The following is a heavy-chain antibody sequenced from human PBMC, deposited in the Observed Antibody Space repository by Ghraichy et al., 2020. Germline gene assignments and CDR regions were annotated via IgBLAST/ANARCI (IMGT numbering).Heavy chain of an antibody. CDR3: AKVHSSGWYQVKSGPFDY. D-gene: IGHD6-19*01. J-gene: IGHJ4*02. CDR2: ISGIGIRT. Sequence: GGSLRLSCAASGFTFSSYAMSWVRQAPGKGLECVSSISGIGIRTYYADSVKGRFAISRDNSKNTFYLQMNSLRSEDTAVYYCAKVHSSGWYQVKSGPFDYWGQGILVTVSS. CDR1: GFTFSSYA. V-gene: IGHV3-23*01.